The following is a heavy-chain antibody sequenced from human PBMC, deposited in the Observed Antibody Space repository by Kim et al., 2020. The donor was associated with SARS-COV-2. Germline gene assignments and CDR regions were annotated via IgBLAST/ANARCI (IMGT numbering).Heavy chain of an antibody. D-gene: IGHD3-10*01. J-gene: IGHJ5*02. CDR1: GGSISSSSYY. V-gene: IGHV4-39*01. CDR2: IYYSGST. Sequence: SETLSLTCTVSGGSISSSSYYWGWIRQPPGKGLEWIGSIYYSGSTYYNPSLKSRVTISVDTSKNQFSLKLSSVTAADTAVYYCARVYGSGSKLGVDPFDPWGQGTLVTVSS. CDR3: ARVYGSGSKLGVDPFDP.